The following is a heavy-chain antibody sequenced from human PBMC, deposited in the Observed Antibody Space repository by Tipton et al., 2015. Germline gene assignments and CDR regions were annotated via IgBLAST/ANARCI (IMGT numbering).Heavy chain of an antibody. D-gene: IGHD5-12*01. CDR1: GGSISVSSVY. CDR3: ARGRGVATIFGHFHNAMDV. Sequence: TLSLTCTVSGGSISVSSVYWGWIRQSPGKGLEWIGSYYYTGATYYNPSLKSRVNISADRSKDHFSLRLTSVAAADTAVYYCARGRGVATIFGHFHNAMDVWGQGTKVTVSS. V-gene: IGHV4-39*02. CDR2: YYYTGAT. J-gene: IGHJ6*02.